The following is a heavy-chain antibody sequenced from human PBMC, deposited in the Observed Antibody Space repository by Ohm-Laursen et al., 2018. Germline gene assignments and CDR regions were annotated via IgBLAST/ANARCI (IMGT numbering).Heavy chain of an antibody. CDR1: GFTFDDYA. CDR2: ISWNSGSI. Sequence: SLRLSCTASGFTFDDYAMHWVRQAPGKGLEWVSGISWNSGSIGYADSVKGRFTISRDNAKNSLYLQMNSLRAEDTALYYCAKDRGSSWYYYYGMDVWGQGTTVTVSS. J-gene: IGHJ6*02. V-gene: IGHV3-9*01. CDR3: AKDRGSSWYYYYGMDV. D-gene: IGHD6-13*01.